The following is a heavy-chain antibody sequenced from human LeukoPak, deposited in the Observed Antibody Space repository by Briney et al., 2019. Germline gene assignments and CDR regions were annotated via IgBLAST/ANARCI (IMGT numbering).Heavy chain of an antibody. J-gene: IGHJ4*02. D-gene: IGHD6-13*01. CDR1: VGSISRSSYY. Sequence: PSETLSLTCTVSVGSISRSSYYWGWVRQPPGKGLEWIGSIFYSGSTYYNPSLKSRVTISVDTSKNQFSLRLISVTAADTAVFYCARQLDIAAAYFDYWGQGILVTVSS. CDR3: ARQLDIAAAYFDY. CDR2: IFYSGST. V-gene: IGHV4-39*01.